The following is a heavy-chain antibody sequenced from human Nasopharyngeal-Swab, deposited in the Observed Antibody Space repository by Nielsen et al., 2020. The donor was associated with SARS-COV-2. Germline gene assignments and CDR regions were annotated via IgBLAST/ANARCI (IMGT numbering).Heavy chain of an antibody. CDR3: ARGGGWTNDY. CDR1: GFPFSDYW. CDR2: IKADGSEK. V-gene: IGHV3-7*04. J-gene: IGHJ4*02. D-gene: IGHD6-19*01. Sequence: GGSLRLSCAASGFPFSDYWMQWVRQAPGKGLEWVALIKADGSEKLYVDSVKGRFTISRDNAKNSLFLQMNSLRAEDTAMYYCARGGGWTNDYGGQGTQVTVSS.